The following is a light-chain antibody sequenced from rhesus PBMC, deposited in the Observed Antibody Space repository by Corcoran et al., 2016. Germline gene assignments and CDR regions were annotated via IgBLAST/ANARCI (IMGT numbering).Light chain of an antibody. CDR1: PGPVTSGNY. Sequence: QSVVTQEPSLTVSPGGTVTLTCGSSPGPVTSGNYPHWFQQKPGQVPRGLIYNTNIKHSWTPARFSGSLAGDKTALTLSGAQPEDEAEYYCLWYESGVGLFGGGTRLTV. CDR2: NTN. V-gene: IGLV7-71*01. J-gene: IGLJ2*01. CDR3: LWYESGVGL.